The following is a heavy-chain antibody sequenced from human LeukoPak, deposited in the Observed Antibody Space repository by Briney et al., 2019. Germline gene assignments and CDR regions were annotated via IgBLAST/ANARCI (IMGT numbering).Heavy chain of an antibody. V-gene: IGHV3-11*01. D-gene: IGHD2-2*01. J-gene: IGHJ6*02. CDR3: ARGYCSSTRCGMDV. Sequence: GGSLRLSCAASGFTFSDYYMSWIRQAPGKGLEWVSYISSSGSTIYYADSVRGRFTISRDNAKNSLYLQMNSLRAEDTAVYYCARGYCSSTRCGMDVWGQGTTVTVSS. CDR1: GFTFSDYY. CDR2: ISSSGSTI.